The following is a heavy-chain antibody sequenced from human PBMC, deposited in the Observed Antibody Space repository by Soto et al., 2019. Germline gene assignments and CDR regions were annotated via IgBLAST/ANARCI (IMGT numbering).Heavy chain of an antibody. CDR1: SGSISSSNW. CDR3: AGGITMVRGFDY. CDR2: IYHSGST. Sequence: PSETLSLTCAVSSGSISSSNWWSWVRQPPGKGLEWIGEIYHSGSTNYNPSLKSRVTISVDKSKNQFSLKLSSVTAADTAVYYCAGGITMVRGFDYWGQGTLVTVSS. J-gene: IGHJ4*02. V-gene: IGHV4-4*02. D-gene: IGHD3-10*01.